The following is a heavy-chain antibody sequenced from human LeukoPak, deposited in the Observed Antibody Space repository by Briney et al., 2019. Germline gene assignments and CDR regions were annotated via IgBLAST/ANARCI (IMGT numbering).Heavy chain of an antibody. V-gene: IGHV3-21*01. CDR1: GFTFSSYT. CDR3: ARVNWATHYYDSSGYYPLDY. J-gene: IGHJ4*02. D-gene: IGHD3-22*01. Sequence: GGSLRLSCAASGFTFSSYTMNWVRQAPGKGLEWVSSISSSSSYIYYADSVKGRFTISRDNARNSLYLQMNSLRVEDTALYYCARVNWATHYYDSSGYYPLDYWGQGTPVTVSS. CDR2: ISSSSSYI.